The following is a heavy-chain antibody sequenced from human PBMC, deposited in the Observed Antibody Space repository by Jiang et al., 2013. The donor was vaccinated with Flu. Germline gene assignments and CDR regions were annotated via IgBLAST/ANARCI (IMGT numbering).Heavy chain of an antibody. J-gene: IGHJ6*02. CDR1: GFTFSSYG. D-gene: IGHD3-9*01. CDR2: ISYDGSNK. Sequence: RLSCAASGFTFSSYGMHWVRQAPGKGLEWVAVISYDGSNKYYADSVKGRFTISRDNSKNTLYLQMNSLRAEDTAVYYCAKDIRDYDILTGHGMDVWGQGTTVTVSS. V-gene: IGHV3-30*18. CDR3: AKDIRDYDILTGHGMDV.